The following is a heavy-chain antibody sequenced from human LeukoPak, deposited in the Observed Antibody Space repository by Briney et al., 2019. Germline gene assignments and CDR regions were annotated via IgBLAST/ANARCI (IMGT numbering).Heavy chain of an antibody. CDR1: GVSITNSDFY. D-gene: IGHD2-21*02. J-gene: IGHJ4*02. CDR3: ASLKSYCGGDCYPDQFHN. V-gene: IGHV4-39*01. CDR2: ISYSGRT. Sequence: SETLSLTCTVSGVSITNSDFYWGWIRQPPGKGLEWIATISYSGRTYYNPSLKTRLTISVDTSKNQFSLKLLSVAAADTAVYYCASLKSYCGGDCYPDQFHNWGQGTLVTVSS.